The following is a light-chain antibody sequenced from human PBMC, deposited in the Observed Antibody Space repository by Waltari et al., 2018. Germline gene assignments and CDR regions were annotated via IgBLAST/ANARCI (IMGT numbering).Light chain of an antibody. J-gene: IGLJ2*01. Sequence: SYELTQPPSMSVSPGQTATITCSGAKLGDKYASWYQQKAGQSPVLVIYRDNRRPSGIPERFSGSNSGNRATLTISGAQALDEADYYCQAWDSRTVAFGGGTKVTVL. CDR2: RDN. V-gene: IGLV3-1*01. CDR3: QAWDSRTVA. CDR1: KLGDKY.